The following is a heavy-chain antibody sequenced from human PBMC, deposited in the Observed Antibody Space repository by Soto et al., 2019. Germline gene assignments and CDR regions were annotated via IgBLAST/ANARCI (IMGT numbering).Heavy chain of an antibody. V-gene: IGHV1-2*02. CDR1: GYTLTGYD. J-gene: IGHJ4*02. Sequence: QVQLVQSGAEVKKPGASVKVSCKASGYTLTGYDIHWVRQAPGQGLEWMGWISPTSGGSIHAQKFQGRVTMTRDTSIATAYMELSRLTSDDTAVYYCARGSGTDYWGQGSLVTVSS. D-gene: IGHD6-19*01. CDR3: ARGSGTDY. CDR2: ISPTSGGS.